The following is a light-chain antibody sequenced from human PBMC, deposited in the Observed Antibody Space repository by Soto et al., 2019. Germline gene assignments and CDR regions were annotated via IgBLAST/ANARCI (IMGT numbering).Light chain of an antibody. Sequence: EIVLTQSPGTLSLSPGERATLSCRVSQSVGSSYLAWYQQKPGQTPRLLIYGASSRATGIPDRFSGSGSGTDFTLTISRLEPEDFAVYYCQQYGSSPRVTFGPGTKVDIK. J-gene: IGKJ3*01. CDR2: GAS. CDR1: QSVGSSY. V-gene: IGKV3-20*01. CDR3: QQYGSSPRVT.